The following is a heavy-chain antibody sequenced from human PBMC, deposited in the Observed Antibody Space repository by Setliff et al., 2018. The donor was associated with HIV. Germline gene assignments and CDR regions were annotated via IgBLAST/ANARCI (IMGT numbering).Heavy chain of an antibody. CDR1: GFTFKCYS. D-gene: IGHD4-17*01. J-gene: IGHJ3*02. CDR3: ARDPTARGDAFDT. CDR2: ISSSSSYI. V-gene: IGHV3-21*01. Sequence: GGSLRLPCEASGFTFKCYSINWVRQAPGQGLEWVSSISSSSSYIYYADSVKGRFTISRDNAKNSLFLQMNSLRAEDTAVYYCARDPTARGDAFDTWGQGTMVTVSS.